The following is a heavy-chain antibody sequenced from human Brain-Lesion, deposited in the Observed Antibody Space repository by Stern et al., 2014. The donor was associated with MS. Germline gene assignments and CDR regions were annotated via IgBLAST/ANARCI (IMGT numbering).Heavy chain of an antibody. CDR3: AGEEDIRYCSGGSCTGNWFDP. D-gene: IGHD2-15*01. Sequence: QLGESGPGLVKPSETLSLTCTVAGGSVSSNSYAWAWIRQPPGKGLELIGTIYYSGKTYYSPALKSLTTIYIDTAKNQLALQLRSVTAADTAVYYCAGEEDIRYCSGGSCTGNWFDPWGQGTLVTVSS. CDR2: IYYSGKT. CDR1: GGSVSSNSYA. J-gene: IGHJ5*02. V-gene: IGHV4-39*01.